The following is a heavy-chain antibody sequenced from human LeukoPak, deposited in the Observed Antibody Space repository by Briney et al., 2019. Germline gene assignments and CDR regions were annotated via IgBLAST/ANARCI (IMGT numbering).Heavy chain of an antibody. V-gene: IGHV3-53*05. CDR1: GFTVSDNY. CDR2: IYSGGST. J-gene: IGHJ4*02. D-gene: IGHD3-3*01. Sequence: PGGSLRLSCAASGFTVSDNYMSWVRQAPGKGLEWVSVIYSGGSTYYADSVKGRFTISRDNSKNTLYLEMNRLRTEDTAVYYCARPSASGYEGIRDFSDYWGQGTLVTVSS. CDR3: ARPSASGYEGIRDFSDY.